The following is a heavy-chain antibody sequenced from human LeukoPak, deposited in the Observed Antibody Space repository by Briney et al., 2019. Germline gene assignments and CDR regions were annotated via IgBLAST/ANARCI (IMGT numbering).Heavy chain of an antibody. D-gene: IGHD1-26*01. CDR3: SKGAPVGGTRHFDY. V-gene: IGHV3-66*01. J-gene: IGHJ4*02. CDR2: IYSGGST. CDR1: GFTVSSNY. Sequence: AGGSLRLSCAASGFTVSSNYMTWVRQAPGKGLEWVSVIYSGGSTDYADSVKGRFTIARDNSRNTVHLQMNSLRVEDTAVYYCSKGAPVGGTRHFDYWGQGTLVTVSS.